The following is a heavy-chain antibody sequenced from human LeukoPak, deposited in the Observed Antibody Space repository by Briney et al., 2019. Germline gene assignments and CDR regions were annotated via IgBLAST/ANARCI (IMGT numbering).Heavy chain of an antibody. J-gene: IGHJ5*02. D-gene: IGHD2-2*01. CDR3: ARTQGVPAAHNWFDP. CDR1: GGSISSYY. Sequence: SETLSLTCTVSGGSISSYYWTWIRQPPGKGLEWIGYIYYSGSTNYNPSLKSRVTISVETSKNQFSLKLTSVTAADTAVYYCARTQGVPAAHNWFDPWGQGTLVTVSS. V-gene: IGHV4-59*01. CDR2: IYYSGST.